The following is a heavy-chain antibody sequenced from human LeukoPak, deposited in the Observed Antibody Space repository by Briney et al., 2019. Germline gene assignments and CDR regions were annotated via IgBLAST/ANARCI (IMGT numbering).Heavy chain of an antibody. CDR3: ARYYDFWSGEYYYGMDV. D-gene: IGHD3-3*01. J-gene: IGHJ6*02. CDR1: GYTFTSYG. V-gene: IGHV1-18*01. Sequence: GASVKVFCKASGYTFTSYGIRWVRQAPGQGLEWMGWISAYNGNTNYAQKLQGRVTMTTDTSTSTAYMELRSVRSDDTAVYYCARYYDFWSGEYYYGMDVWGQGTTVTVSS. CDR2: ISAYNGNT.